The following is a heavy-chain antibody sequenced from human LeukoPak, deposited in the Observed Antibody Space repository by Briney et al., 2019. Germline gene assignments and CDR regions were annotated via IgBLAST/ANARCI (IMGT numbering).Heavy chain of an antibody. J-gene: IGHJ5*02. CDR1: GFTFSSYA. D-gene: IGHD6-19*01. CDR3: AKDRLRIAVAGTSGGLDP. Sequence: GGSLRLSCAASGFTFSSYAMGWVRQAPGKGLEWVSAISGSGGSTYYADSVKGRFTVSRDNSKNTLYLQMNSLRAEDTAVYYCAKDRLRIAVAGTSGGLDPWGQGTLVTVSS. CDR2: ISGSGGST. V-gene: IGHV3-23*01.